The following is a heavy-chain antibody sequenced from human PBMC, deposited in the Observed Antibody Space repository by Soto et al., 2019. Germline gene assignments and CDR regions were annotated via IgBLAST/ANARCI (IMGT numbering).Heavy chain of an antibody. D-gene: IGHD6-13*01. CDR3: ARKLGIAAAGKGNWFDP. Sequence: QVQLQQWGAGLLKPSETLSLTCAVYGGSFSGYYWSWIRQPPGKGLEWIGEINHSGSTNYNPSLKSRVTISVDTSKNQFSLKLSSVTAADTAVYYCARKLGIAAAGKGNWFDPWGQGTLVTVSS. V-gene: IGHV4-34*01. CDR1: GGSFSGYY. J-gene: IGHJ5*02. CDR2: INHSGST.